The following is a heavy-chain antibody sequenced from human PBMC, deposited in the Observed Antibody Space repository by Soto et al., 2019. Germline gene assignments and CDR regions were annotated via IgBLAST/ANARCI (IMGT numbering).Heavy chain of an antibody. CDR2: IGAAGDT. J-gene: IGHJ6*03. CDR3: SRGPVAGPSYYYMDM. V-gene: IGHV3-13*01. Sequence: EVLLVESGGGLVQPGGSLRLSCAASGFPFSTYDMHWVRQSPGKGLEWISAIGAAGDTYYPDSMKGRFTISRDNAKSSLYLQMNSLSAGDSAVYYCSRGPVAGPSYYYMDMWGKGTTVIVSS. CDR1: GFPFSTYD. D-gene: IGHD6-19*01.